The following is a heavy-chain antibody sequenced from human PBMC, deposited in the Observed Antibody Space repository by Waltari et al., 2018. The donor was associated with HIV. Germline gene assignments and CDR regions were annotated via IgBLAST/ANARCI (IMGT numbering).Heavy chain of an antibody. V-gene: IGHV4-39*01. D-gene: IGHD3-16*01. CDR2: IFYTGST. Sequence: QLQLQESGPGLVKPSETLSLPCSVSGDSISSSSYSWGWVRQPPGKGLEWIGSIFYTGSTYYNPSLKSRVTISVDTSRNRFSLKRSSVTAADTAVYYCARHGRMGGGTHRRYFDYWGQGTLVTVSS. CDR3: ARHGRMGGGTHRRYFDY. CDR1: GDSISSSSYS. J-gene: IGHJ4*02.